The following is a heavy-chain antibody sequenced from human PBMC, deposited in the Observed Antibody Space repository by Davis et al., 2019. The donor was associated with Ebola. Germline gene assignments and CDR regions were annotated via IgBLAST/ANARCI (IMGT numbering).Heavy chain of an antibody. Sequence: SETLSLTCAVYGGSFSGYYWSWIRQPPGKGLEWIGEINHSGSTNYNPSLKSRVTISVDTSKNQFSLKLSSVTAADTAVYYCGREYSSSSTYYYYGMDVWGQGTTVTVSS. CDR1: GGSFSGYY. D-gene: IGHD6-6*01. J-gene: IGHJ6*02. CDR2: INHSGST. CDR3: GREYSSSSTYYYYGMDV. V-gene: IGHV4-34*01.